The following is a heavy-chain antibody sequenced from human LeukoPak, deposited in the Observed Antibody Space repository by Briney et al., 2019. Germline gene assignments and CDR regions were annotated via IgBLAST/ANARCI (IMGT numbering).Heavy chain of an antibody. D-gene: IGHD4-17*01. CDR3: AASYDYGDPRFDY. CDR1: GGSISSKNYY. V-gene: IGHV4-39*01. Sequence: SETLSLTCTVSGGSISSKNYYWGWIRQPPGRGLEWTGSIYYSGSTYYNPSLNSRVTISVDTSKNQFSLKLSSVTAADTAVYYCAASYDYGDPRFDYWGQGTLVIVSS. J-gene: IGHJ4*02. CDR2: IYYSGST.